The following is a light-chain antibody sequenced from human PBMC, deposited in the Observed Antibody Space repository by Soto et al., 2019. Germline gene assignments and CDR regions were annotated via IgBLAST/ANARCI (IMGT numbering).Light chain of an antibody. Sequence: QSALTQPASVSGSPGQSITISCTGTSRDVGAYDYVSWYLQYPDKAPQLLIYYVDHRPSGVSSRFSGSKSGNTASLTISGLQAEHEGDYYYCSYADGSIYVFGTGTKVTVL. CDR3: CSYADGSIYV. V-gene: IGLV2-14*03. CDR1: SRDVGAYDY. J-gene: IGLJ1*01. CDR2: YVD.